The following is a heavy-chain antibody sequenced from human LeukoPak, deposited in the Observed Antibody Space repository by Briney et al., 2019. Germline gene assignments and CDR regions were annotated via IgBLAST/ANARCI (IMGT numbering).Heavy chain of an antibody. Sequence: SQTLSLTCAVFRGSITNSSCYWGWIRQPPGKGLEWIGGIYYTGTTYYSPSLNSRITISMDTSKNQFSLRLASVSAADTALYYCARRAVVPAAVSYFDNWGQGTLVTVSS. D-gene: IGHD2-2*01. J-gene: IGHJ4*02. CDR2: IYYTGTT. CDR3: ARRAVVPAAVSYFDN. CDR1: RGSITNSSCY. V-gene: IGHV4-39*01.